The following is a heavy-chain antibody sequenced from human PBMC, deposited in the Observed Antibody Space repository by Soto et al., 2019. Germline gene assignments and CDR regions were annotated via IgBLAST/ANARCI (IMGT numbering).Heavy chain of an antibody. V-gene: IGHV3-23*01. CDR2: VSGGGGNS. CDR3: AKDSGGWLVPGGCYFDY. J-gene: IGHJ4*02. Sequence: GGSLRISCAASGFTFSSYAMSWVRQAPGKGLEWVSAVSGGGGNSYYADSVKGRFTISRDNSKNTLYLQMNSLRAEDTAVYYCAKDSGGWLVPGGCYFDYWGQGTLVTVSS. D-gene: IGHD6-19*01. CDR1: GFTFSSYA.